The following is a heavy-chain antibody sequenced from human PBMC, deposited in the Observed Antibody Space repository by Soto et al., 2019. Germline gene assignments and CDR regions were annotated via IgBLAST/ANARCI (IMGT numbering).Heavy chain of an antibody. CDR3: ATDFRIAVADPYYFDY. D-gene: IGHD6-19*01. CDR2: FDPEDGET. V-gene: IGHV1-24*01. J-gene: IGHJ4*02. CDR1: GYTLTELS. Sequence: RASVKVSCKVSGYTLTELSMHWVRQAPGNGLEWMGGFDPEDGETIYAQKFQGRVTMTEDTSTDTAYMELSSLRSEDTAVYYCATDFRIAVADPYYFDYWGQGTLVTVSS.